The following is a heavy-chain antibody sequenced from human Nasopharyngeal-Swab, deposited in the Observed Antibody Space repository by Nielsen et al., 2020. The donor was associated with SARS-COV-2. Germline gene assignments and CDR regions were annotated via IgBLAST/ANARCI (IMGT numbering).Heavy chain of an antibody. J-gene: IGHJ3*02. CDR1: GGTFSSYA. CDR2: IIPIFGTA. CDR3: AREMRSGIAVASDAFDI. Sequence: SVKVSCKASGGTFSSYAISWVRQAPGQGLEWMGGIIPIFGTANYAQKFQGRVTITADESTSTAYMELSSLRSEDTAVYYCAREMRSGIAVASDAFDIWGQGTMVTVSS. D-gene: IGHD6-19*01. V-gene: IGHV1-69*13.